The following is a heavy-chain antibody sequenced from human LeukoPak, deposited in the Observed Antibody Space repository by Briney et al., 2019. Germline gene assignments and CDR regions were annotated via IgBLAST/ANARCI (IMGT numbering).Heavy chain of an antibody. Sequence: SVKVSCKASGGTFSSYAISWVRQAPGQGLEWLRGIIPIFGTANYAQKFQGRVTITADESTSTAYMELSSLRSEDTAVYYCARDGYYYDSSGYYHRWFDPWGQGTLVTVSS. CDR2: IIPIFGTA. D-gene: IGHD3-22*01. CDR1: GGTFSSYA. V-gene: IGHV1-69*13. J-gene: IGHJ5*02. CDR3: ARDGYYYDSSGYYHRWFDP.